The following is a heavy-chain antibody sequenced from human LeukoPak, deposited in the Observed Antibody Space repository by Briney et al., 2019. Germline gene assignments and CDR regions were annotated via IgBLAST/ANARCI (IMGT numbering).Heavy chain of an antibody. CDR2: ISSRGSMI. Sequence: GGSLRLSCAASGFTFNTYEMHWVRQAPGKGLEWVSYISSRGSMIYYAESVKGRFTISRDNARNSLYLQMNSLRAEDTAVYYCIRDLFDDYSLDYWGQGALVTVSS. D-gene: IGHD3-16*01. J-gene: IGHJ4*02. CDR3: IRDLFDDYSLDY. V-gene: IGHV3-48*03. CDR1: GFTFNTYE.